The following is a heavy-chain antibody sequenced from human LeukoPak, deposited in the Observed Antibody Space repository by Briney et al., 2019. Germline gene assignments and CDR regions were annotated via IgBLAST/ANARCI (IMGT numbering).Heavy chain of an antibody. D-gene: IGHD6-19*01. CDR1: GFTFSSYS. V-gene: IGHV3-21*01. J-gene: IGHJ4*02. CDR2: ISSSSSYI. CDR3: AKAVAGYLDY. Sequence: GGSLRLSCAASGFTFSSYSMNWVRQAPGKGLEWVSSISSSSSYIYYADSVKGRFTISRDNAKNSLYLQMHSLRAEDTAVYYCAKAVAGYLDYWGQGTLVTVSS.